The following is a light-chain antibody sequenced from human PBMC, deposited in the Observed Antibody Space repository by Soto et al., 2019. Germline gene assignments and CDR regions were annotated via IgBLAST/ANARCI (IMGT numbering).Light chain of an antibody. V-gene: IGKV3-20*01. Sequence: EIVLTQSPGTLSLSPVQRATLSCRASQSVSSNYLAWYQQKPGQAPRLLIHGASSRATAIPDRFSGSGSGTDFTLTISRLEPEDFAMYYCQQYGTSPQTFGQGTKVDIK. J-gene: IGKJ2*01. CDR3: QQYGTSPQT. CDR1: QSVSSNY. CDR2: GAS.